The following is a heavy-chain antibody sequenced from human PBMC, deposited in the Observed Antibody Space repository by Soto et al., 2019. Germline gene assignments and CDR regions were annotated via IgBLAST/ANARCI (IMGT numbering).Heavy chain of an antibody. V-gene: IGHV3-30*03. CDR2: ISYDGNDK. Sequence: QVQLVESGGGVVQPGKSLRLSCAASGFTFSGYGMHWVRQAPGKGLEWVAVISYDGNDKYFADSVKGRFTISRDNSKNTLYLQMSSLRAGDTAVYSCTARGYYDASRGGGYWGQGTLVTVSS. CDR1: GFTFSGYG. J-gene: IGHJ4*02. D-gene: IGHD3-22*01. CDR3: TARGYYDASRGGGY.